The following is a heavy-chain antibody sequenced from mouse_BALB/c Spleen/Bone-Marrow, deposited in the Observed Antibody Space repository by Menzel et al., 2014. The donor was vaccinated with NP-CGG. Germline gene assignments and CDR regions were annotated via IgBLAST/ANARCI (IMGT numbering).Heavy chain of an antibody. V-gene: IGHV1-7*01. D-gene: IGHD2-4*01. Sequence: QVQLKESGAELAKPGASVKMSCKASGYTFXSYWMHWIKQRPGQGLEWIGYINPSTGYTEYNQTFKGKATLTAVKSSTTAYMQLSSLTSEDSAVYYCARDDYDAFAYWGQGTLVTVSA. J-gene: IGHJ3*01. CDR3: ARDDYDAFAY. CDR2: INPSTGYT. CDR1: GYTFXSYW.